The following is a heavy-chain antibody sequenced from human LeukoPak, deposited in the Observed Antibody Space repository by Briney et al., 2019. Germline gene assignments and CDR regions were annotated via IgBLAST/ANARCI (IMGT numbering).Heavy chain of an antibody. CDR2: IYSGGST. D-gene: IGHD3-10*01. CDR1: GFTVSSNY. Sequence: GGSLRLSCAASGFTVSSNYMSWVRQAPGKGLEWVSVIYSGGSTYYADSVKGRFTLSRDYSKNTLYLQMNSLTAEDTAVYYCAKDVLGEDNWFDPWGQGTLVTVSS. V-gene: IGHV3-53*01. J-gene: IGHJ5*02. CDR3: AKDVLGEDNWFDP.